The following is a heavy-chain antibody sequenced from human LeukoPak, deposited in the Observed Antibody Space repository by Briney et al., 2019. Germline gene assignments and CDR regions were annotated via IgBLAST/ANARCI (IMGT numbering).Heavy chain of an antibody. CDR1: GFTFGDYL. CDR3: AKNVLMAANRGYSYGYYFDY. Sequence: GGSLRLSCTASGFTFGDYLMSWFRQAPGEGLEWVSAISGSGGSTYYADSVKGRFTISRDNSKNTLYLQMNSLRAEDTAVYYCAKNVLMAANRGYSYGYYFDYWGQGTLVTVSS. CDR2: ISGSGGST. D-gene: IGHD5-18*01. J-gene: IGHJ4*02. V-gene: IGHV3-23*01.